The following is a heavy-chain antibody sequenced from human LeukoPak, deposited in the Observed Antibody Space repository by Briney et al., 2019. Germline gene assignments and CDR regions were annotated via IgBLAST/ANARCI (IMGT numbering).Heavy chain of an antibody. CDR1: AFTFSSYG. Sequence: GGSLRLSCAASAFTFSSYGMHWVRQAPGKGLEWVAVISYDGNNKYYADSVKGRFSISRDNSKNTLYLQMNSLRAEDTAVYYCANVEYSSGWYGHFENWGQGTLVTVSS. D-gene: IGHD6-19*01. J-gene: IGHJ4*02. CDR3: ANVEYSSGWYGHFEN. V-gene: IGHV3-30*18. CDR2: ISYDGNNK.